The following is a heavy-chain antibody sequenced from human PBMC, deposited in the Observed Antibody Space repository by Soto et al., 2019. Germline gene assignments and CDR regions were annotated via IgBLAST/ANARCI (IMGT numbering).Heavy chain of an antibody. CDR3: ARGYCSGGSCYSHSEMDV. CDR1: GYSFTSYW. CDR2: IYPGDSDT. J-gene: IGHJ6*04. V-gene: IGHV5-51*01. Sequence: GESLKISCKGSGYSFTSYWIGWVRQMPGKGLEWMGIIYPGDSDTRYSPSFQGQVTISADKSISTAYLQWSSLKASDTAMYYCARGYCSGGSCYSHSEMDVWGKGTTVTVSS. D-gene: IGHD2-15*01.